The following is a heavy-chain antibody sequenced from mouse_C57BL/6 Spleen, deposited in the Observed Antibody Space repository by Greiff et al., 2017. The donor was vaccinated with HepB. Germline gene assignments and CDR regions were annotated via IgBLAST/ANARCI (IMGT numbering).Heavy chain of an antibody. Sequence: LKESGPGILQSSQTLSLTCSFSGFSLSTSGMGVSWIRQPSGKGLEWLAHIYWDDDKRDNPSLQSRLTISKDTSRNHVFLKSTSVDTAETATYYCARRGIYYDYDEGFAYWGQGTLVTVSA. CDR3: ARRGIYYDYDEGFAY. V-gene: IGHV8-12*01. D-gene: IGHD2-4*01. CDR2: IYWDDDK. J-gene: IGHJ3*01. CDR1: GFSLSTSGMG.